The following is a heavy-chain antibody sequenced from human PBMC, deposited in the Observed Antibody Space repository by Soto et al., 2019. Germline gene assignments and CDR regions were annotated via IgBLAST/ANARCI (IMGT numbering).Heavy chain of an antibody. D-gene: IGHD4-17*01. Sequence: QVQLVQSGAEVKKPGSSVKVSCKASGGTFSSYTISWVRQAPGQGLEWMGRIIPILGIANYAQKFQGRVTITAEKPTSTAYMELSSLSPEDTAVNYCATRSIDYGPIDYWGQGTLVTVSS. CDR3: ATRSIDYGPIDY. CDR1: GGTFSSYT. V-gene: IGHV1-69*02. CDR2: IIPILGIA. J-gene: IGHJ4*02.